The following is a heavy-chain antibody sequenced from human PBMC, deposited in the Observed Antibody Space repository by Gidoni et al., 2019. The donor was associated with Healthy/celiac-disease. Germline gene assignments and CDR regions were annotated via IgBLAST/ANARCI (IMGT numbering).Heavy chain of an antibody. CDR2: INPNSGGT. D-gene: IGHD1-1*01. CDR3: ARTSHDGYYYYGMDV. J-gene: IGHJ6*02. CDR1: GYTFTGYY. Sequence: QVQLVQSGAEVKKPGASVKVSCKASGYTFTGYYMHWVRQAPGQGLEWMGWINPNSGGTNYAQKFQGRVTMTRDTSISTAYMELSRLRSDDTAVYYCARTSHDGYYYYGMDVWGQGTTVTVSS. V-gene: IGHV1-2*02.